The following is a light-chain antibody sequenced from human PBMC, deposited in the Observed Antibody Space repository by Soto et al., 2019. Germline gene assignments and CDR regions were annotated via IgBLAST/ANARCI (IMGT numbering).Light chain of an antibody. J-gene: IGLJ2*01. CDR3: QSHDSSLSGHVV. CDR1: SSNIGAGYD. Sequence: QLVLTQPPSVSGAPGQRVTISCTGSSSNIGAGYDVHWYQQLPGTAPKLLIYGNSNRPSGVPDRFSGSKSGTSASLVITGLQAEDEADYYCQSHDSSLSGHVVFGGGTKLTVL. CDR2: GNS. V-gene: IGLV1-40*01.